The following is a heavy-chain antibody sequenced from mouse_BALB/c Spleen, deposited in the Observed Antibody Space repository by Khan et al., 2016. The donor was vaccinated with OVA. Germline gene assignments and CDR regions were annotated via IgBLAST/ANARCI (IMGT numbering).Heavy chain of an antibody. CDR2: INTYTGEP. J-gene: IGHJ4*01. D-gene: IGHD2-10*01. Sequence: QIQLVQSGPELKKPGETVKISCKASGYTFTNYGMNWVKQSPGKALKWMGWINTYTGEPTYADDFKGRFAFSLDTSASTAYFQINNLKSEDTATYFCARPPYFSYTLDHWGQGTSVTVSS. CDR3: ARPPYFSYTLDH. CDR1: GYTFTNYG. V-gene: IGHV9-3-1*01.